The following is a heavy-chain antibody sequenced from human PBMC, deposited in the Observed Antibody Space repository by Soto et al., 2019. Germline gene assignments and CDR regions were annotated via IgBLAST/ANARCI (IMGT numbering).Heavy chain of an antibody. CDR3: AETSKLGPPRGYYYYGMDV. D-gene: IGHD3-10*01. J-gene: IGHJ6*02. CDR2: IIPIFGTA. Sequence: QVQLVQSGAEVKKPGSSVKVSCKASGGTFSSYAISWVRQAPGQGLEWMGGIIPIFGTANYAQKFQGRVTINADESTSTAYMELSSLRSEDTAVYYCAETSKLGPPRGYYYYGMDVWGQGTTVTVSS. CDR1: GGTFSSYA. V-gene: IGHV1-69*01.